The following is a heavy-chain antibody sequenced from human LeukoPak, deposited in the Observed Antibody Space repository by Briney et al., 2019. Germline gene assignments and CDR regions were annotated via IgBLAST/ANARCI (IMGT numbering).Heavy chain of an antibody. CDR2: IIPIFGTA. CDR1: GGTFSSYA. D-gene: IGHD2-15*01. J-gene: IGHJ4*02. Sequence: SVKVSCKASGGTFSSYAISWARQAPGQGLEWMGGIIPIFGTANYAQKLQGRVTMTTDTSTSTAYMELRSLRSDDTAVYYCARDLDIVVVVAATRFDYWGQGTLVTVSS. CDR3: ARDLDIVVVVAATRFDY. V-gene: IGHV1-69*05.